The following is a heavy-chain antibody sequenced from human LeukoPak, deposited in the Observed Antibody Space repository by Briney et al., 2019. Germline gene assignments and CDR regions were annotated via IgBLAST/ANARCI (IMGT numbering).Heavy chain of an antibody. J-gene: IGHJ5*02. V-gene: IGHV3-23*01. CDR2: ISGSGGST. Sequence: GGSLRLSCAASGFTFSSYAMSWVRQAPGKGLEWVSAISGSGGSTYYADSVKGRFTISRDNSKNTLYPQMNSLRAEDTAVYYCAKDNNIVATIPWFDPWGQGTLVTVSS. D-gene: IGHD5-12*01. CDR1: GFTFSSYA. CDR3: AKDNNIVATIPWFDP.